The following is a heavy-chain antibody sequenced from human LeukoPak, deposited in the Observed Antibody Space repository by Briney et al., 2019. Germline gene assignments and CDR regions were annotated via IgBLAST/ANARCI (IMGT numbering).Heavy chain of an antibody. CDR2: FDPEDGET. CDR3: ATVSSATYSYAGVSFDY. CDR1: GYTLTELS. J-gene: IGHJ4*02. D-gene: IGHD5-18*01. V-gene: IGHV1-24*01. Sequence: ASVKVSCKVSGYTLTELSMHWVRPAPGKGLEWMGGFDPEDGETIYAQKFQGRVTMTEDTSTDTAYMELSSLRSEDTAVYYCATVSSATYSYAGVSFDYWGQGTLVTVSS.